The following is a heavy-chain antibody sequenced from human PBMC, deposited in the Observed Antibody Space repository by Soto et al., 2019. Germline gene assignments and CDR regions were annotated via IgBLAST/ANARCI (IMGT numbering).Heavy chain of an antibody. CDR3: ARGNKGYSYGSGRAFDI. J-gene: IGHJ3*02. CDR2: INHSGST. D-gene: IGHD5-18*01. V-gene: IGHV4-34*01. Sequence: QVQLQQWGAGLLKPSETLSLTCAVYGGSFSGYYWSWIRQPPGKGLEWIGEINHSGSTNYNPSLMSRVTISVDTSKNQFSLKLSSVTAADTAVYYCARGNKGYSYGSGRAFDIWGQGTMVTVSS. CDR1: GGSFSGYY.